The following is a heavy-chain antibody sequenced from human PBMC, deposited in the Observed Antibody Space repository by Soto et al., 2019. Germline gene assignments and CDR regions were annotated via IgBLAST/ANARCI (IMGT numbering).Heavy chain of an antibody. J-gene: IGHJ1*01. Sequence: VQLQQWGAGLLKPSETLSLTCAVYGGSFSGYCWSWIRQTPGERLEWVGDICHGGGANYNPSLKXRLXFSMDPSKNQFSLKLNSVIAADTAVYYCAGYSNSWSKYVKHWGRGSLVTVSS. CDR1: GGSFSGYC. CDR3: AGYSNSWSKYVKH. CDR2: ICHGGGA. D-gene: IGHD6-13*01. V-gene: IGHV4-34*01.